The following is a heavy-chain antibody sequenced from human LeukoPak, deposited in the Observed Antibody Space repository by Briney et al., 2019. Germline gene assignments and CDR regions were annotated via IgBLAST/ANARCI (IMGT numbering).Heavy chain of an antibody. CDR3: ATEAGTGYFDY. Sequence: ASVKVSCKASGYTFTSYGISWVRQAPGQGLEWMGWISAYNGNTNYAQKLQGRVTMTEDTSTDTAYMELSSLRSEDTAVYYCATEAGTGYFDYWGQGTLVTVSS. CDR2: ISAYNGNT. CDR1: GYTFTSYG. D-gene: IGHD6-19*01. V-gene: IGHV1-18*01. J-gene: IGHJ4*02.